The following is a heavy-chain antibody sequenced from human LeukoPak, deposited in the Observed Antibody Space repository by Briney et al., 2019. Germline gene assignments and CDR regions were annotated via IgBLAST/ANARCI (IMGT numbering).Heavy chain of an antibody. D-gene: IGHD3-3*01. J-gene: IGHJ4*02. CDR2: INHSGST. CDR3: ARAGVPDYYFDY. V-gene: IGHV4-34*01. CDR1: GGSFSGYY. Sequence: SETLSLTCAVYGGSFSGYYWSWIRQPPGKGLEWIGEINHSGSTNYNPSLESRVTISVDTSKNQFSLKLSSVTAADTAVYYCARAGVPDYYFDYWGQGTLVTVSS.